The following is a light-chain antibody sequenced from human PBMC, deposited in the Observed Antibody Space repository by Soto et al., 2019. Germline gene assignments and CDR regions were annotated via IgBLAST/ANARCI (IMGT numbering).Light chain of an antibody. J-gene: IGKJ3*01. CDR2: AAS. CDR1: QGISSS. CDR3: QQLNTYPLA. Sequence: DIQLTQSPSFLSASVGDRVTITCRASQGISSSLAWNQQKPGKAPKLLIYAASTLQSGVPSRFSGSGSGTEFTLTISSLQPEDFVTYYCQQLNTYPLAFGPGTKVDIK. V-gene: IGKV1-9*01.